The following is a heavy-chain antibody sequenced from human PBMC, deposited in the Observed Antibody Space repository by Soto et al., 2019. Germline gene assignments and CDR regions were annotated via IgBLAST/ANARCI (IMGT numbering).Heavy chain of an antibody. D-gene: IGHD2-2*01. V-gene: IGHV4-39*01. CDR1: GGSITSSSYY. CDR3: ARRGPYCIRNSCLTFDL. CDR2: IYYSGIT. Sequence: SETLSLTCTVSGGSITSSSYYWGWIRQPPGKGLEWIGSIYYSGITYYNPSLKSRVTISVDTSKNQFSLNLSSVAAADTAVYYCARRGPYCIRNSCLTFDLWGQGTLVTVSS. J-gene: IGHJ5*02.